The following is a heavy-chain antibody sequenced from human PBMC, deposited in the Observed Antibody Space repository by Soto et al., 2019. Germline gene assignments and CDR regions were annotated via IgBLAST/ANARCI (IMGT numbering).Heavy chain of an antibody. CDR3: ARWGEGGRIPMVRYTQNFYYYAMDV. J-gene: IGHJ6*02. CDR2: IYTGDTT. CDR1: RFTVTSNY. V-gene: IGHV3-53*04. D-gene: IGHD3-10*01. Sequence: EVQVVESGGGLVQPGGSLRLCYAASRFTVTSNYRSWVRQAPGKGLEWVSVIYTGDTTYYADSVKGRFTISRHNSKNTLYLQMDSLRVEDTAVYYCARWGEGGRIPMVRYTQNFYYYAMDVWGQGTTVIVSS.